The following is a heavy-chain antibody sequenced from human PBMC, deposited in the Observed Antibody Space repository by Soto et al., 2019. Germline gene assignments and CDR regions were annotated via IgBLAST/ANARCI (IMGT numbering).Heavy chain of an antibody. Sequence: SETLSLTCTVSGGSISSYYWSWIRQPPGKGLERIGYIYYSGSTNYNPSLKSRVTISVDTSKNQFSLRLSSVTAADTAVYYCARLRRMYCTNGVCYTSYYYYYMDVWGKGTTVTVSS. CDR2: IYYSGST. CDR1: GGSISSYY. J-gene: IGHJ6*03. CDR3: ARLRRMYCTNGVCYTSYYYYYMDV. D-gene: IGHD2-8*01. V-gene: IGHV4-59*08.